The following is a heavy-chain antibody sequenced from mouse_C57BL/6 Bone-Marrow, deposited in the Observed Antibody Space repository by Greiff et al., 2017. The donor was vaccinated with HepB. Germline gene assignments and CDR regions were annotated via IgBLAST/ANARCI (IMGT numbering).Heavy chain of an antibody. CDR2: IYPGSGST. Sequence: VQLQQPGAELVKPGASVKMSCKASGYTFTSYWITWVKQRPGQGLEWIGDIYPGSGSTNYNEKFKSKATLTVDTSSSTAYMQLSSLTSEDSAVYYYAIHYCGSSPFAYWGQGTRVTVSA. D-gene: IGHD1-1*01. V-gene: IGHV1-55*01. CDR1: GYTFTSYW. CDR3: AIHYCGSSPFAY. J-gene: IGHJ3*01.